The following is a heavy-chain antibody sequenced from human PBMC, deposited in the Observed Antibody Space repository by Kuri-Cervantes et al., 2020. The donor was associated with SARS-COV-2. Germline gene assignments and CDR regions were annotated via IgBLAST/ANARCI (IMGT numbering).Heavy chain of an antibody. CDR1: GGSISSYY. J-gene: IGHJ4*02. CDR3: ARVGRAGPFDY. CDR2: IYYSGST. Sequence: ESLKISCTVSGGSISSYYWSWIRQPPGKGLEWIGYIYYSGSTNYNPSLKSRVTISVDTSKNQFSLKLSSVTAADTAVYYCARVGRAGPFDYWSQGTLVTVSS. D-gene: IGHD6-13*01. V-gene: IGHV4-59*08.